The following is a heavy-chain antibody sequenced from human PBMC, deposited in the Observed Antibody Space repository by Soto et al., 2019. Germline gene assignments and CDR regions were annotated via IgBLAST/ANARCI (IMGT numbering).Heavy chain of an antibody. J-gene: IGHJ6*02. CDR1: GGSFNDYY. V-gene: IGHV4-34*01. CDR2: IHQSGST. CDR3: ARGGEQSVGGLYYYGMDV. Sequence: QVQLQQWGAGLLKPSETLSLRCGVSGGSFNDYYWIWIRQSPGKGLEWIGEIHQSGSTRYNPSLKSRVTISVDTAKNQFSLKLNSMTAADTAVYYCARGGEQSVGGLYYYGMDVWGQGTTVVVSS. D-gene: IGHD3-16*01.